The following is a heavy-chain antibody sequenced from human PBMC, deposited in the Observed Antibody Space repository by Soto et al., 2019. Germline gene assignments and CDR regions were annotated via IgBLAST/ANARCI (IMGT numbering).Heavy chain of an antibody. CDR1: GFSFSIYW. V-gene: IGHV3-7*01. CDR2: IKQDGSER. CDR3: ARDRGMAVSGFDS. J-gene: IGHJ4*02. Sequence: EVDLVESGGGLVQPGGSLRLSCAASGFSFSIYWMSWVRQAPGKGLEWVANIKQDGSERYYVDSVKGRFTICRDNAKNSVYLQMNSLGAEDTAIYYCARDRGMAVSGFDSWGQGTLVTVSS. D-gene: IGHD6-19*01.